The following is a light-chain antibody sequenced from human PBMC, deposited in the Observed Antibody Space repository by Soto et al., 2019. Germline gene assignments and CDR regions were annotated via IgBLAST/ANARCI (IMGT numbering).Light chain of an antibody. Sequence: IQMTQSTATVSISPGDRATLSCRASQNIYYNSAWYQHRPGQAPSLLIYRVTTRAPGGPARFSGSGSGTEFTLTISSLQPEDFTVYSCLQYHKLWAFGQRTTVDIK. CDR1: QNIYYN. V-gene: IGKV3-15*01. CDR3: LQYHKLWA. J-gene: IGKJ1*01. CDR2: RVT.